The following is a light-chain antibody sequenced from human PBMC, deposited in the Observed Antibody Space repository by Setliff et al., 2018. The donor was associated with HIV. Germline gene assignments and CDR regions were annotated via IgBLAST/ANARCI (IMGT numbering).Light chain of an antibody. J-gene: IGLJ1*01. V-gene: IGLV2-14*01. CDR1: SSDVGGYNY. CDR2: EVS. CDR3: CSYTSSNTHV. Sequence: QSVLTQPASVSGSPGQSITISCTGTSSDVGGYNYVSWYQQHPGKAPKLMIYEVSNRPSGVSNRFSGSKSAYTASLTISGLQAEDEADYYCCSYTSSNTHVFGTGTKV.